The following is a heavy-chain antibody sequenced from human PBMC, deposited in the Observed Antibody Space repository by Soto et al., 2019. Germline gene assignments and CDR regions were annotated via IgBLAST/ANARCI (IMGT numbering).Heavy chain of an antibody. CDR3: ARDLRSVRTGY. Sequence: EVRMVESGGGLVQPGGSLRLSCVASGLTFNRYWMYWVRQVPGQGLLWLSRVSGDGRSTTYADSVKGRFTVSRDNAKNTLSLEMNRLRVEDTGVYYCARDLRSVRTGYWGLGTLVTVSS. V-gene: IGHV3-74*03. CDR1: GLTFNRYW. J-gene: IGHJ4*02. CDR2: VSGDGRST.